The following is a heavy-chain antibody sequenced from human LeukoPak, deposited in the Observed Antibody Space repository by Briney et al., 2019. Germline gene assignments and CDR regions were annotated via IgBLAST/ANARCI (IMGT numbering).Heavy chain of an antibody. CDR1: GFTFSDYY. V-gene: IGHV3-11*04. J-gene: IGHJ4*02. CDR2: ISGSGNTM. CDR3: ARGVNGAYYVDY. Sequence: PGGSLRLSCAASGFTFSDYYMSWIRQAPGKGLVWLSYISGSGNTMFYADSVKGRFTISRDNAKNTLYLQMNSLRAEDTAVYYCARGVNGAYYVDYWGQGTLVTVSS. D-gene: IGHD3-10*02.